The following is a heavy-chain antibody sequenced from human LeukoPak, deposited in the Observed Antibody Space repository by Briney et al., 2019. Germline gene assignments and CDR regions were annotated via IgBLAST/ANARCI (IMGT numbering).Heavy chain of an antibody. J-gene: IGHJ6*02. CDR1: GFTFSNYA. Sequence: GGSLRLSCAASGFTFSNYAVSWVRQAPGKGLEWVSAITGRGDNTYYADSVKGRFTISRDNSKNTLYLQMNSLRAEDTALFYCAKTLWHYYYGMDVWGQGTTVTVSS. D-gene: IGHD2-21*01. CDR3: AKTLWHYYYGMDV. CDR2: ITGRGDNT. V-gene: IGHV3-23*01.